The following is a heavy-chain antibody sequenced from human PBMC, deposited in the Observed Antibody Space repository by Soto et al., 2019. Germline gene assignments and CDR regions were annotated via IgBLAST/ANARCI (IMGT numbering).Heavy chain of an antibody. D-gene: IGHD2-15*01. CDR2: IYYSGST. V-gene: IGHV4-31*03. CDR3: ARDPEYCSGGSCYSQRAGMDV. J-gene: IGHJ6*02. Sequence: QVQLQESGPGLVKPSQTLSLTCTVSGGSISSGGYYWSWIRQHPGKGLEWIGYIYYSGSTYYNPSLKSRVTLSVATSKNQFSLKRSSVTAADTAVYYCARDPEYCSGGSCYSQRAGMDVWGQGTTVTVSS. CDR1: GGSISSGGYY.